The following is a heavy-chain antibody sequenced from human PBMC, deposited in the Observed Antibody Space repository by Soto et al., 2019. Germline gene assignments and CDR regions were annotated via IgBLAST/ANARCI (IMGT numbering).Heavy chain of an antibody. CDR1: GFTFSSYS. V-gene: IGHV3-21*01. D-gene: IGHD6-19*01. CDR2: ISSSSSYI. CDR3: ARPRHEASGWPYFDY. J-gene: IGHJ4*02. Sequence: EVQLVESGGGLIQPGGSLRLSCAASGFTFSSYSMNWVRQAPGKGLEWVSSISSSSSYIYYADSVKGRFTISRDNAKNSLYLQMNSLRAEDTAVYYCARPRHEASGWPYFDYWGQGTLVTVSS.